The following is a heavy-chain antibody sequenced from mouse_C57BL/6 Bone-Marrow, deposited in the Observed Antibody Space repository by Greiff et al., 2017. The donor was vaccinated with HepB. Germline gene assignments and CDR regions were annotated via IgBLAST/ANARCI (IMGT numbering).Heavy chain of an antibody. CDR3: ARNWDVFAY. CDR2: ISYDGSN. D-gene: IGHD4-1*01. CDR1: GYSITSGYY. V-gene: IGHV3-6*01. J-gene: IGHJ3*01. Sequence: EVQLVESGPGLVKPSQSLSLTCSVTGYSITSGYYWNWIRQFPGNKLEWMGYISYDGSNNYNPSLKNRISITRDTSKNQFFLKLNSVTTEDTATYYCARNWDVFAYWGQGTLVTVSA.